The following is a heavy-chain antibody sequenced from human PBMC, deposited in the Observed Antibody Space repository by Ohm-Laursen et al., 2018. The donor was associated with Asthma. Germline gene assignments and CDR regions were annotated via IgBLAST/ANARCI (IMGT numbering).Heavy chain of an antibody. Sequence: ESSVKVSCKASGYTFSSYDINWVRQATGQGLEWMGWMNPNSGNTGYAQKFQGRVTMTRNTSISTAYMELSSLRSEDTAVYYCARDRPPQLPPPDGMDVWGQGTTVTVSS. D-gene: IGHD2-2*01. J-gene: IGHJ6*02. CDR1: GYTFSSYD. V-gene: IGHV1-8*01. CDR2: MNPNSGNT. CDR3: ARDRPPQLPPPDGMDV.